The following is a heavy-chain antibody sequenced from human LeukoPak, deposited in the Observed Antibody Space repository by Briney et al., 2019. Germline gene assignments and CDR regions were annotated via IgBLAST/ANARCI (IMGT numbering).Heavy chain of an antibody. Sequence: PSETLSLTCIVPGGSISSSSYYWAWIRQPPGKGLEWIGTFSSGGSAYYNPSLTSRVSISKDTSDNQFSLGLYSVTAADTAVYYCARKQTGTMYDVWGQGTQVTVSS. J-gene: IGHJ4*02. CDR2: FSSGGSA. CDR3: ARKQTGTMYDV. V-gene: IGHV4-39*07. D-gene: IGHD1-7*01. CDR1: GGSISSSSYY.